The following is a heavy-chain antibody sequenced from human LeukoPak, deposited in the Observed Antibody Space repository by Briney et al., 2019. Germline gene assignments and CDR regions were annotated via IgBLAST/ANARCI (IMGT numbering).Heavy chain of an antibody. CDR1: GGTFSSYA. J-gene: IGHJ3*02. Sequence: SVKVSCKASGGTFSSYAISWVRQAPGQGLEWMGGIIPIFGTANYAQKFQGRVTITADESTSTAYMELSSLRSEDTAVYYCARDGGYCSSIRRCDDAFDIWGQGTMVTVSS. V-gene: IGHV1-69*13. CDR2: IIPIFGTA. D-gene: IGHD2-2*01. CDR3: ARDGGYCSSIRRCDDAFDI.